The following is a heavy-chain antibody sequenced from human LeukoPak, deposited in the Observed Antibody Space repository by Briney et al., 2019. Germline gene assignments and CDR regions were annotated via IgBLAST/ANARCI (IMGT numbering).Heavy chain of an antibody. CDR2: IYSGGST. Sequence: PGGSLRLSCAASGFNVSNNYISWVRQAPGKGLEWVSVIYSGGSTKYADSVKAQFTISRDISKNTVYLQMNSLRVDDTAVYYCARATLDNWGQGTLVTVSS. CDR1: GFNVSNNY. V-gene: IGHV3-53*01. CDR3: ARATLDN. J-gene: IGHJ4*02.